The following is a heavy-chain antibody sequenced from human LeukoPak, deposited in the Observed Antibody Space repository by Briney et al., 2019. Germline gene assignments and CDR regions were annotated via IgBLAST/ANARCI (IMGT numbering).Heavy chain of an antibody. CDR2: ISGSGGST. Sequence: GGSLRLSCAASGFTFSSYAMSWVRQAPGKGLEWVSAISGSGGSTYYADSVKGRFTISRDNSKNTLYLQMNSLRAEDTAVYHCAKAMRDIVVVPAGITYYYYMDVWGKGTTVTVSS. J-gene: IGHJ6*03. CDR1: GFTFSSYA. D-gene: IGHD2-2*01. CDR3: AKAMRDIVVVPAGITYYYYMDV. V-gene: IGHV3-23*01.